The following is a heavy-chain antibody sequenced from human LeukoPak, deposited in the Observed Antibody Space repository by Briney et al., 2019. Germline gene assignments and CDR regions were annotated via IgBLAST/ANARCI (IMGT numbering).Heavy chain of an antibody. V-gene: IGHV3-7*01. CDR3: ARDSRPRGGSCFDN. D-gene: IGHD2-15*01. J-gene: IGHJ4*02. Sequence: PGGSLRLSCAASGFSFNEHWMSWVRQAPGKGPEWVANIKEDGSDKYYIDSVKGRFTISRDDGTNSVFLEMNGLRPEDTGLYYCARDSRPRGGSCFDNWGQGTLVTVSS. CDR1: GFSFNEHW. CDR2: IKEDGSDK.